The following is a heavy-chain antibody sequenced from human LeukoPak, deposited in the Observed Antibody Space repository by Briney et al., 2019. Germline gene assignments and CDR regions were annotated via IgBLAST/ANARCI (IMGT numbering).Heavy chain of an antibody. CDR3: ASSGIHVRRFPGYYYYMDV. V-gene: IGHV4-34*01. D-gene: IGHD3-10*01. Sequence: SETLSLTCAVYGGSFSGYYLSWIRQPPGKGLEWVWQINHSGSTNYNPSLKSRVTISVDTSKNQFSLKLSSVTAADTAVYYCASSGIHVRRFPGYYYYMDVWGKGTTVTISS. J-gene: IGHJ6*03. CDR2: INHSGST. CDR1: GGSFSGYY.